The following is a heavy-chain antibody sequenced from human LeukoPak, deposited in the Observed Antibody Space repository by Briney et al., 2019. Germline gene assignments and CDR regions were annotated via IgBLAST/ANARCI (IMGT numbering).Heavy chain of an antibody. CDR3: ARCLGGSCYLFDY. D-gene: IGHD2-15*01. J-gene: IGHJ4*02. CDR1: GGTFSRYA. Sequence: SVKVSCKASGGTFSRYAISWVRQAPGQGLEWMGGIIPIFGTANYAQKFQGRVTITADESTSTAYMELSSLRSEDTAVYYCARCLGGSCYLFDYWGQGTLVTVSS. V-gene: IGHV1-69*01. CDR2: IIPIFGTA.